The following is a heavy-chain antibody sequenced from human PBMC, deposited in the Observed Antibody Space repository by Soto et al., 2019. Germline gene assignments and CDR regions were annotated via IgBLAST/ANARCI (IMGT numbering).Heavy chain of an antibody. CDR1: GGSISSSSYY. V-gene: IGHV4-39*01. Sequence: PSETLSLTCTVSGGSISSSSYYWGWIRQPPGKGLEWIGSIYYSGSTYYNPSLKSRVTISVDTSKNQFSLKLSSVTAADTAVYYCARHERHLVFDYWGQGTLVTVSS. CDR2: IYYSGST. J-gene: IGHJ4*02. CDR3: ARHERHLVFDY. D-gene: IGHD6-6*01.